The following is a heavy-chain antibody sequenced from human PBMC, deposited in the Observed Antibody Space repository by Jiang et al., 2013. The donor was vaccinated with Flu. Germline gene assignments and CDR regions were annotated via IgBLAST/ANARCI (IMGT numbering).Heavy chain of an antibody. CDR1: GFSFSIYS. J-gene: IGHJ5*02. CDR3: AKCNFGSYCRNLDL. Sequence: VQLLESGGGLGQPGGSLSLSCAASGFSFSIYSMNWVRQAPGKGLEWVSVISSSGGSTSYADSVKGRFTISRDNSKSTLYLQMDSLRADDTALYYCAKCNFGSYCRNLDLWGLGTLVTVSS. V-gene: IGHV3-23*01. D-gene: IGHD1-14*01. CDR2: ISSSGGST.